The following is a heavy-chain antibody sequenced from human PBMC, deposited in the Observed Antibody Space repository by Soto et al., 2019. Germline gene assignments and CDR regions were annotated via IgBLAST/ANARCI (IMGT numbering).Heavy chain of an antibody. CDR2: IYYSGST. CDR3: ARAHLANDLDY. V-gene: IGHV4-59*01. J-gene: IGHJ4*02. Sequence: PSETLSLTCTVSGGSISSYYWSWIRQPPGKGLEWIGYIYYSGSTNYNPSLKSRVTISVDTSKNQFSLKLSSVTAADTAVYYCARAHLANDLDYWGQGTLVTVSS. CDR1: GGSISSYY.